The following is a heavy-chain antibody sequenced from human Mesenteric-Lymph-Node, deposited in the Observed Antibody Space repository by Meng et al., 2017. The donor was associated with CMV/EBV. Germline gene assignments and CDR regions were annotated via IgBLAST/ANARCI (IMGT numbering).Heavy chain of an antibody. CDR1: GGSISSSSYY. CDR3: ARVIPIDGNNADYFDY. J-gene: IGHJ4*02. V-gene: IGHV4-61*05. Sequence: SETLSLTCTVSGGSISSSSYYWGWIRQPPGKGLEWIGYIYYSGSTSYNPSLKSRVTISLDASKNQFSLKLSSVTAADTAVYYCARVIPIDGNNADYFDYWGQGILVTVSS. CDR2: IYYSGST. D-gene: IGHD1/OR15-1a*01.